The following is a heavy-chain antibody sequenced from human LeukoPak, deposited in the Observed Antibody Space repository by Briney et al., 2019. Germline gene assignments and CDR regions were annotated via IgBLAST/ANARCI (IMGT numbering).Heavy chain of an antibody. V-gene: IGHV3-7*01. D-gene: IGHD4-17*01. CDR2: IKEDGSEK. J-gene: IGHJ5*02. CDR1: GFTFSGYW. CDR3: GRGHYGDYA. Sequence: GGSLRLSCAASGFTFSGYWMSWVRQAPGKGLECVANIKEDGSEKYYVDSVKGRFTISRDNAENSLFLQMNSLRAEDTAVYYCGRGHYGDYAWGQGTLDTVSS.